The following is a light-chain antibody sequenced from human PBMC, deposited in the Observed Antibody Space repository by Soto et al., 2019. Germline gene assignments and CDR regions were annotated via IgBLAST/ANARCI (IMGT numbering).Light chain of an antibody. CDR2: SND. CDR1: SSNIGSNT. CDR3: AAWDDSLSGPV. J-gene: IGLJ2*01. V-gene: IGLV1-44*01. Sequence: VLTQPPSASGTPGQRVTISCSGSSSNIGSNTVNWYQQVPGTAPKLLIYSNDQRPSGVPDRFSGSKSGTSASLAISGLQSEDEADYSCAAWDDSLSGPVFGGGTKVTVL.